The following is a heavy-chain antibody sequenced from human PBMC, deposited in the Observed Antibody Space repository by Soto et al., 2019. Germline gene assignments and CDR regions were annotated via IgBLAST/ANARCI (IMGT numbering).Heavy chain of an antibody. CDR1: GGSISSGGYS. Sequence: SETLSLTCAVSGGSISSGGYSWSWIRQPPGKGLEWIGYIYHSGSTYYNPSLKSRVTISVDRSKNQFSLKLSSVTAADTAVYYCAKGTYYYYGMDVWGQGTTVTVSS. V-gene: IGHV4-30-2*01. J-gene: IGHJ6*02. CDR2: IYHSGST. CDR3: AKGTYYYYGMDV. D-gene: IGHD3-10*01.